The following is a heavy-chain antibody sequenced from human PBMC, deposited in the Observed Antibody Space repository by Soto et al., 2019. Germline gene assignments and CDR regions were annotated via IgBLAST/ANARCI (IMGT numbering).Heavy chain of an antibody. CDR3: ASEWFGEFITDY. D-gene: IGHD3-10*01. Sequence: QVQLQESGPGLVKPSQTLSLTCTVSGGSISSAGHYWSWIRQHPGKGLEWIGNIYYSGSTYYNPSLRSRVTISVDTSKNQFSLKLTSVTAADTAVYYCASEWFGEFITDYWGQGTLVTVSS. V-gene: IGHV4-31*03. J-gene: IGHJ4*02. CDR1: GGSISSAGHY. CDR2: IYYSGST.